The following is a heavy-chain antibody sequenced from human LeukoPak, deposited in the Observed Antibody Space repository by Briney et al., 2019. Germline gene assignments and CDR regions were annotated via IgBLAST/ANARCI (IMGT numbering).Heavy chain of an antibody. J-gene: IGHJ5*02. CDR2: ISYDGSNK. V-gene: IGHV3-30*18. Sequence: PGGSLRLSCAASGFTFSSYGTHWVRQAPGKGLEWVAVISYDGSNKYYADSVKGRFTISRDNSKNTLYLQMNSLRAEDTAVYYCAKDSPFDSSGYYPSWFDPWGQGTLVTVSS. CDR1: GFTFSSYG. D-gene: IGHD3-22*01. CDR3: AKDSPFDSSGYYPSWFDP.